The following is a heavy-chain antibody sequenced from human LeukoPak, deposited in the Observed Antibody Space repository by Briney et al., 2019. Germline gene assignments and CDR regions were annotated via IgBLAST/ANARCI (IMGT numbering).Heavy chain of an antibody. J-gene: IGHJ4*02. V-gene: IGHV3-7*01. D-gene: IGHD4-17*01. Sequence: PGGSLRLSCAASGFSFSRYGMHWVRQAPGKGLEWVANIKQEGSEKYYVDSVKGRFTISRDNAKNSLYLQMNSLRAEDTAVYYCARDKSYGDSSDYWGQGTLVTVSS. CDR1: GFSFSRYG. CDR3: ARDKSYGDSSDY. CDR2: IKQEGSEK.